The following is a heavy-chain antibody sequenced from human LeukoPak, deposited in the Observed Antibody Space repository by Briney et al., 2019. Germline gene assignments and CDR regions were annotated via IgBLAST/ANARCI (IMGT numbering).Heavy chain of an antibody. Sequence: ASVKVSCKASGHTFTSYDINWVRQATGQGLEWMRWMHPNSGNTGYAQKFQGRVTMTRNTSISTAYMELSSLRSEDTAVYYCAREAGLLWFGEPVFMDVWGKGTTVTISS. CDR3: AREAGLLWFGEPVFMDV. V-gene: IGHV1-8*01. CDR1: GHTFTSYD. D-gene: IGHD3-10*01. CDR2: MHPNSGNT. J-gene: IGHJ6*03.